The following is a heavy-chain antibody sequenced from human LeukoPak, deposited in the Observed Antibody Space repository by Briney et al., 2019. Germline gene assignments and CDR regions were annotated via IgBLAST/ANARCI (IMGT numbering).Heavy chain of an antibody. V-gene: IGHV3-30*04. D-gene: IGHD3-3*01. Sequence: GGSLRLSCAASGFTFSSYAMSWVRQAPGKGLEWVAVISYDGSNKYYADSVKGRFTISRDNSKNTLYLQMNSLRAEDTAVYYCAKDQNDFWSGYRYNWFDPWGQGTLVTVSS. CDR1: GFTFSSYA. CDR3: AKDQNDFWSGYRYNWFDP. CDR2: ISYDGSNK. J-gene: IGHJ5*02.